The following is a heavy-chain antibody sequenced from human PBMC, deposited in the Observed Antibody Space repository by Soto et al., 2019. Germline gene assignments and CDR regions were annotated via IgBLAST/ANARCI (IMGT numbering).Heavy chain of an antibody. CDR1: GGTFTSYG. CDR3: ARDFDSRGWHAS. D-gene: IGHD6-19*01. Sequence: TSVKVSCKAAGGTFTSYGISWVRQAPGQGLEWMGWISAYNGTTNYAQKPKGRVTMTTDTSTSKAYMELRSLRPEDTAVYCCARDFDSRGWHASWG. J-gene: IGHJ5*01. CDR2: ISAYNGTT. V-gene: IGHV1-18*04.